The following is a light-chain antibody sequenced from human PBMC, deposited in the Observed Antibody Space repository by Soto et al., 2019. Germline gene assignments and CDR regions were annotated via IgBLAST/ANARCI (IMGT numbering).Light chain of an antibody. CDR1: QSVSSN. CDR2: DAS. J-gene: IGKJ1*01. Sequence: EIVMTQSPATQSVSPGERATLSCRASQSVSSNLAWYQQTPGQAPRLLIFDASTRATGIPARFSGSGSGTEFTLTISSLQSEDFAVYYCQQYDNWLGTFGQGTKVDIK. V-gene: IGKV3D-15*01. CDR3: QQYDNWLGT.